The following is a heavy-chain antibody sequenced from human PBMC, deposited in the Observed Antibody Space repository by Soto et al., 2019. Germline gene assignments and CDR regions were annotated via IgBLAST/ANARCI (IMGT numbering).Heavy chain of an antibody. D-gene: IGHD1-7*01. CDR1: GGSISSYR. V-gene: IGHV4-4*07. J-gene: IGHJ5*02. CDR3: GRESGETWDYEAS. Sequence: SETLSLTCTVSGGSISSYRWSWIRQPAGKGLEWIGRLNTYGNTHYNPSLKSRVTVSVDTSRNQFLLTLRSVTAADSAVYHCGRESGETWDYEASWGQGTPVTVSS. CDR2: LNTYGNT.